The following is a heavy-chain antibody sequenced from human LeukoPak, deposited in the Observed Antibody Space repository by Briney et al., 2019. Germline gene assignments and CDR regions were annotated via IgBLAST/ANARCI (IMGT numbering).Heavy chain of an antibody. CDR1: GYTFTGYY. Sequence: ASVKVSCKASGYTFTGYYMHWVRQAPGQGLEWMGWINPNSSGTNYAQKFQGRVTMTRDTSISTAYMELSRLRSDDTAVYYCARGRYSSSFYYFDYWGQGTLVTVSS. D-gene: IGHD6-6*01. CDR2: INPNSSGT. V-gene: IGHV1-2*02. CDR3: ARGRYSSSFYYFDY. J-gene: IGHJ4*02.